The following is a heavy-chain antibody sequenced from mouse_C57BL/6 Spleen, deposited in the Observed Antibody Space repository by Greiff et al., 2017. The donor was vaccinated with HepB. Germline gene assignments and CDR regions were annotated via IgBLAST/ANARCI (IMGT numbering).Heavy chain of an antibody. J-gene: IGHJ3*01. CDR1: GYTFTSYW. Sequence: KQSCKASGYTFTSYWMQWVKQRPGQGLEWIGEIDPSDSYTNYNQKFKGKATLTVDTSSSTAYMQLSSLTSEDSAVYYCARRDYDGYYWFAYWGQGTLVTVSA. V-gene: IGHV1-50*01. CDR2: IDPSDSYT. D-gene: IGHD2-3*01. CDR3: ARRDYDGYYWFAY.